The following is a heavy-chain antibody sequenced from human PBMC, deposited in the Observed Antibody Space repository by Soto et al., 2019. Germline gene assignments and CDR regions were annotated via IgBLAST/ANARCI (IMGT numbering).Heavy chain of an antibody. Sequence: SETLSLTCTVSGGSISSGGYYWSWIRQHPGKGLEWIGYIYYSGSTYYNPSLKSRVTISVDTSKNQLSLKLSSVTVAATDAYYCARMAPQDSNLYYWGQGNLVTVSS. D-gene: IGHD4-4*01. J-gene: IGHJ4*02. CDR2: IYYSGST. CDR1: GGSISSGGYY. CDR3: ARMAPQDSNLYY. V-gene: IGHV4-31*03.